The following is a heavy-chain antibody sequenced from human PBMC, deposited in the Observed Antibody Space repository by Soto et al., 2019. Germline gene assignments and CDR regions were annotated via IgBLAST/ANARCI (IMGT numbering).Heavy chain of an antibody. Sequence: QVQLVQSGAEVKKPGASVKVSCKASGYTFTSYEINWXRQATGQGLEWMGWMNPNSGDTGYAQKFXXXXXXXXXXXXXXXXXXXXXXXXXXXXXXXXXXXXXXXXGELLRWGQGTLVTVSS. CDR1: GYTFTSYE. V-gene: IGHV1-8*01. J-gene: IGHJ4*02. CDR3: XXXXXXXXGELLR. CDR2: MNPNSGDT.